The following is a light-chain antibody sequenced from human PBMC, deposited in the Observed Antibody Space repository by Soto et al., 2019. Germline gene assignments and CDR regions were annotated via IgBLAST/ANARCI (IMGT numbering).Light chain of an antibody. J-gene: IGKJ1*01. CDR3: QQYNNWPRT. Sequence: DIAMTQSPATLSASPGDRATLSCRASQSVGTKLAWFQHKPAQAPTLLIYAASTRSTGLPSRFSGSGSGTEFTLTISRLQSEDFAVYDCQQYNNWPRTFGQGTKVDI. CDR2: AAS. V-gene: IGKV3D-15*01. CDR1: QSVGTK.